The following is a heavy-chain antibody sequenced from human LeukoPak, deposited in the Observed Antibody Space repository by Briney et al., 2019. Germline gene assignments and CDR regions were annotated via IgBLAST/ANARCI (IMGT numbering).Heavy chain of an antibody. Sequence: PGGSLRLSCAASGFTFSSYAMSWLRQAPGKGLEWVSAISGSWGSTYYADSVKGRFTISRDNSKNTLYLQMNSLRAEDTAVYYCAKGRLDWLSLDCWGQGTLVTVSS. V-gene: IGHV3-23*01. CDR2: ISGSWGST. J-gene: IGHJ4*02. CDR3: AKGRLDWLSLDC. D-gene: IGHD3-9*01. CDR1: GFTFSSYA.